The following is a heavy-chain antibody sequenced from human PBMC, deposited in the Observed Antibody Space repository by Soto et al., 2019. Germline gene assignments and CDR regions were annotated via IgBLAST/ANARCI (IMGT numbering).Heavy chain of an antibody. D-gene: IGHD3-9*01. Sequence: PGGSLRLSCAASGFTVSSNYMSWVRQAPGKGLEWVSVIYSGGSTYYADSVKGRFTISRHNSKNTLYLQMNSLRAEDTAVYYCAKDPYYDILTGYPDYWGQGTLVTVSS. CDR3: AKDPYYDILTGYPDY. J-gene: IGHJ4*02. V-gene: IGHV3-53*04. CDR1: GFTVSSNY. CDR2: IYSGGST.